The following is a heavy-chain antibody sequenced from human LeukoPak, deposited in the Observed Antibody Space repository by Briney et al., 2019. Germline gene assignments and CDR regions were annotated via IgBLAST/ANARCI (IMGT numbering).Heavy chain of an antibody. D-gene: IGHD3-10*01. CDR1: GFIFSSYT. J-gene: IGHJ5*02. V-gene: IGHV3-23*01. CDR3: ARDIRGSGNYGWFDP. Sequence: GGSLRLSCAASGFIFSSYTMSWVRQAPGKGLEWVSTVGGSASGTFYADSVKGRFTISRDNSKNTLYLQMNSLRAEDTAIYSCARDIRGSGNYGWFDPWGQGTLVTVSS. CDR2: VGGSASGT.